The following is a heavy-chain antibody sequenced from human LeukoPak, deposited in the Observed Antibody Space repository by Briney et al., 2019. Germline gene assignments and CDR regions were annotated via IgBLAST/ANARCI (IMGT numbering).Heavy chain of an antibody. Sequence: GGSLRLSCAASGFTFSSYGMSWVRQAPGKGLEWVSAISGSGGSTYYADSVKGRFTISRDNSKNTLYLQMNSLRAEDTAVYYCAKDGSGWYHEDAFDIWGQGTMVTVSS. CDR1: GFTFSSYG. CDR2: ISGSGGST. D-gene: IGHD6-19*01. J-gene: IGHJ3*02. V-gene: IGHV3-23*01. CDR3: AKDGSGWYHEDAFDI.